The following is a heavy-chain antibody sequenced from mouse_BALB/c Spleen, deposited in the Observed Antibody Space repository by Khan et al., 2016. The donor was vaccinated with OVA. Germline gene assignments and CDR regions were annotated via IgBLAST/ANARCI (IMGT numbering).Heavy chain of an antibody. CDR3: ARWFDDYSSLDAMDY. CDR1: GFSLTSYG. Sequence: QVQLKESGPGLVAPSQSLSITCTVSGFSLTSYGIHWVRQPPGKGLEWLVVIWSDGSTNYNSVLNSRLSISKDNSKSHVFLKMNSLHTDDTAIYYCARWFDDYSSLDAMDYWGQGTSVTVSS. J-gene: IGHJ4*01. V-gene: IGHV2-6*02. D-gene: IGHD2-4*01. CDR2: IWSDGST.